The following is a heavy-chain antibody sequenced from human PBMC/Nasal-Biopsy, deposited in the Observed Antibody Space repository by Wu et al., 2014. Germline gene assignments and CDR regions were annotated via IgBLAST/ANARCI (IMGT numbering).Heavy chain of an antibody. D-gene: IGHD1-26*01. CDR3: AKPRVVGTNHFDH. CDR1: GFTFGTYS. V-gene: IGHV3-23*01. Sequence: LRLSCAASGFTFGTYSMSWVRQAPGKGLEWVSTITDSGATTYYADSVRGRFTISRDNSKNSLYLQMNSLKAEDTAVYYCAKPRVVGTNHFDHWGQGTLVTVSS. CDR2: ITDSGATT. J-gene: IGHJ4*02.